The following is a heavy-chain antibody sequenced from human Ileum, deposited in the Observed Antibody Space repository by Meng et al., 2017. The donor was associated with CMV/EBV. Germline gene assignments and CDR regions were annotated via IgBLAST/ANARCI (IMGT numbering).Heavy chain of an antibody. CDR2: IYPADSET. J-gene: IGHJ4*02. CDR1: DNSFRHW. Sequence: GESLKISCKGSDNSFRHWIAWVRQTPGKGLDGMGIIYPADSETRYSPSFQGHVTISADKSINAAYLQWSSLKASDTAIYYCTTGGLADFDFWGQGTLVTVSS. V-gene: IGHV5-51*01. D-gene: IGHD3-16*01. CDR3: TTGGLADFDF.